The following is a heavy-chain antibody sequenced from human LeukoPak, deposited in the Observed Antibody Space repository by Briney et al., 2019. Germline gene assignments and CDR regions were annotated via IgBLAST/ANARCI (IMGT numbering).Heavy chain of an antibody. Sequence: SVKVSCKASGGTFSSYAISWVRQAPGQGLEWMGGIIPIFGTANYAQKFQGRVTITADESTSTAYMELSSLRSEDTAVYYCARVALADPYYDFWSGYQYLDYWGHGTLVTVSS. CDR2: IIPIFGTA. V-gene: IGHV1-69*13. D-gene: IGHD3-3*01. CDR1: GGTFSSYA. CDR3: ARVALADPYYDFWSGYQYLDY. J-gene: IGHJ4*01.